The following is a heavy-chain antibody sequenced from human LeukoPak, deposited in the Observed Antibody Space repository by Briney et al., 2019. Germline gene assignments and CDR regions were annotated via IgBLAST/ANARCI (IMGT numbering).Heavy chain of an antibody. V-gene: IGHV1-46*01. CDR3: ARSGGNAYFDY. Sequence: ASVKVSCKASGYTFTSYYMHWARQAPGQGLEWMGIINPSGGSTSYAQKFQGRVTMTRDTSTSTVYMELSSLRSEDTAVYYCARSGGNAYFDYWGQGTLVTVSS. D-gene: IGHD4-23*01. J-gene: IGHJ4*02. CDR2: INPSGGST. CDR1: GYTFTSYY.